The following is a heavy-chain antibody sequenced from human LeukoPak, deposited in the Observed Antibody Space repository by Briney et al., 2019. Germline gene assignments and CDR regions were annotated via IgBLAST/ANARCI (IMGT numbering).Heavy chain of an antibody. CDR3: ARVSPHYYYYGMDV. J-gene: IGHJ6*02. Sequence: SETLSLTCTVSGGSISSSHWSWIRQPAGKGLEWIGRIHTSGATNYNPSLKSRVTMSVDTSKNQFSLKLSSVTAADTAVYYCARVSPHYYYYGMDVWGQGTTVTVSS. CDR1: GGSISSSH. V-gene: IGHV4-4*07. CDR2: IHTSGAT.